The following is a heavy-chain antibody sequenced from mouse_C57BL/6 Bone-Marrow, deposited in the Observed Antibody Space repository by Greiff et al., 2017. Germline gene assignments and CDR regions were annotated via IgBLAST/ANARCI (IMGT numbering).Heavy chain of an antibody. CDR2: IYPGSGST. CDR3: VRPSYSNYWYFDV. CDR1: GYTFTSYW. Sequence: VQLQQPGAELVKPGASVKMSCKASGYTFTSYWITWVKQRPGQGLEWIGDIYPGSGSTNYNEKFKSKATLTVDTSSSTAYIQLSSLTSEDSAVYSFVRPSYSNYWYFDVWGTGTTVTVSA. J-gene: IGHJ1*03. V-gene: IGHV1-55*01. D-gene: IGHD2-5*01.